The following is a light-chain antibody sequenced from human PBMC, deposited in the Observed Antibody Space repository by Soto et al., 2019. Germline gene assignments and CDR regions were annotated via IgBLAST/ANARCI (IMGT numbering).Light chain of an antibody. CDR2: GAS. CDR3: QQYNNWK. V-gene: IGKV3-15*01. J-gene: IGKJ1*01. Sequence: EIVLTQSPPTLSVSPGERTTLSCRASLSVSSNLASYQQKPGQALRLFIYGASTRAGGIPASFSGSGYWTEFTLSISSLQSEDFPVYYCQQYNNWKFGQGTKV. CDR1: LSVSSN.